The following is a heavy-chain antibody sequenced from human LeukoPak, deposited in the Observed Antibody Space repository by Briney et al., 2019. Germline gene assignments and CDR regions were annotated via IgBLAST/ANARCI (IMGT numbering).Heavy chain of an antibody. V-gene: IGHV3-23*01. CDR1: GFTFSSYA. J-gene: IGHJ4*02. CDR3: AKRGGSDTAMVFRAYYFDY. Sequence: GGSLRLSCAASGFTFSSYAMSWVRQAPGKGLEWVSAISGSGGSTYYADSVKGRFTISRDNSKNTLYLQMNSLRAEDTAVYYCAKRGGSDTAMVFRAYYFDYWGQGTLVTVSS. CDR2: ISGSGGST. D-gene: IGHD5-18*01.